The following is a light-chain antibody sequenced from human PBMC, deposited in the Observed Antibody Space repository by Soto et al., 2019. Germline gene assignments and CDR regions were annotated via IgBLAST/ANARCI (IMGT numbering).Light chain of an antibody. J-gene: IGLJ2*01. CDR3: GTWDSSLNGVV. CDR1: SSNIENNY. Sequence: QSVLTQPPSVSAAPGQKVTISCSGSSSNIENNYVSWYQQLPGTAPKLLIYDNNKRPSEIPDRFSGSKSDTSATLGITGLQTGDEADYHCGTWDSSLNGVVFGGGTKLTVL. V-gene: IGLV1-51*01. CDR2: DNN.